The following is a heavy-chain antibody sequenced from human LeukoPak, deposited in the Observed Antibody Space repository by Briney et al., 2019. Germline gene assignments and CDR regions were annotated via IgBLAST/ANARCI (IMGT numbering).Heavy chain of an antibody. D-gene: IGHD3-3*01. V-gene: IGHV3-23*01. CDR1: GFTFSSYA. CDR3: AKDAARLAIFGVVTGRAFDI. CDR2: ISGSGGST. Sequence: GGSLRLSCAASGFTFSSYAMSWVRQAPGKGLEWVSAISGSGGSTYYADSVKGRFTISRDNSKNTLYLQMNSLRAEDTAVYYCAKDAARLAIFGVVTGRAFDIWGQGTMVTVSS. J-gene: IGHJ3*02.